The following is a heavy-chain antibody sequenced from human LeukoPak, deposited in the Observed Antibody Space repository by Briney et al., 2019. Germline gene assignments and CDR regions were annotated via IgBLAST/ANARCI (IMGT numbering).Heavy chain of an antibody. CDR3: ARAGTAAGPYGWFDP. Sequence: ASVKVSCKASGYTFTSYGISWVRQAPGQGLEWMGWISAYNGNTNYAQKLQGRVTMTTDTSTSTAYMELSRLRSDDTAVYYCARAGTAAGPYGWFDPWGQGTLVTVSS. CDR2: ISAYNGNT. CDR1: GYTFTSYG. V-gene: IGHV1-18*01. J-gene: IGHJ5*02. D-gene: IGHD6-13*01.